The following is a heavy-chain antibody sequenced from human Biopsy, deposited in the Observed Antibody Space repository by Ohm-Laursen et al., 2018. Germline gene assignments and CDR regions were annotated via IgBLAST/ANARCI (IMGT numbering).Heavy chain of an antibody. CDR1: GFIFSTYG. CDR2: INPDGSVK. V-gene: IGHV3-7*01. Sequence: SLRLSCAASGFIFSTYGMHWVRQAPGKGLEWVANINPDGSVKYFADSVKGRFTISRDNAENSMYLQMSSLTVDDTAVYYCARDERWGQGTLVTVSS. D-gene: IGHD5-24*01. J-gene: IGHJ4*02. CDR3: ARDER.